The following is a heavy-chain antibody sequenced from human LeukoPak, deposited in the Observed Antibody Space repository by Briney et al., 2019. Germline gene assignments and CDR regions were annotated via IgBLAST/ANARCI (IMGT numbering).Heavy chain of an antibody. D-gene: IGHD3-9*01. J-gene: IGHJ4*02. Sequence: GGSLRPSCTASGFTFSGYAMNWVRQAPGEGLEWVSAISGSGGSTYYADAMKGRFTISRDNSKNTLYLQMNSLRAEDTAVYYCAKHRDILTGYYEGDYWGQGTLVTVSS. V-gene: IGHV3-23*01. CDR1: GFTFSGYA. CDR2: ISGSGGST. CDR3: AKHRDILTGYYEGDY.